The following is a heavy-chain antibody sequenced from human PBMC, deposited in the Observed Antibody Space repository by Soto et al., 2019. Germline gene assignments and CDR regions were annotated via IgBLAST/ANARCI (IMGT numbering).Heavy chain of an antibody. D-gene: IGHD3-10*01. V-gene: IGHV3-23*01. CDR1: GFTFSTYA. Sequence: GGSLRLSCAASGFTFSTYALSWVRQAPGKGLEWVSAISANGQGIYYADSVRGRFTISRDNSKNTIFLHMDSLGAEDTAVYYCSKDRHYPPDHSHYWGPGTLVT. CDR3: SKDRHYPPDHSHY. CDR2: ISANGQGI. J-gene: IGHJ4*02.